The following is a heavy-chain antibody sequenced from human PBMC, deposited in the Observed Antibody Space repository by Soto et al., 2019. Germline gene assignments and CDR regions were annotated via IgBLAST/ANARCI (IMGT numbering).Heavy chain of an antibody. V-gene: IGHV3-30-3*01. D-gene: IGHD6-6*01. CDR1: GFTFSRHA. Sequence: QVQLVESGGGVVQPGRSLRLSCAASGFTFSRHAMHWVRQAPVKGLEWVAVISYDGSEKYYADSVKGRFTISRESSKNTLYLQMDSLGPEDRAVYYCAREVGGSSPPGWGQGTLVTVFS. CDR3: AREVGGSSPPG. J-gene: IGHJ4*02. CDR2: ISYDGSEK.